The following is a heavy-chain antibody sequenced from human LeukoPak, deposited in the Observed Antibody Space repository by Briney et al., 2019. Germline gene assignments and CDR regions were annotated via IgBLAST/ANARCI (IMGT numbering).Heavy chain of an antibody. CDR2: INYSGRT. Sequence: PSETLSLTCTISDDSISSNRYFWAWIRQPPGKGLEWIGSINYSGRTYYNPSLKSRLTISVDTAKRQFSLKLTSVTAADTAVYYCARQGSSGSYPSDYFDYWGQGTLVTVSS. D-gene: IGHD1-26*01. V-gene: IGHV4-39*01. J-gene: IGHJ4*02. CDR1: DDSISSNRYF. CDR3: ARQGSSGSYPSDYFDY.